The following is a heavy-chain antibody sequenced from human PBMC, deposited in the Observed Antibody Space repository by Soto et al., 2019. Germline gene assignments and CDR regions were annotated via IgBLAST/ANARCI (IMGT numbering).Heavy chain of an antibody. CDR2: ISSSSSYI. Sequence: EVQLVESGGGLVKPGGSLRLSCAASGFSFSNYGMNWVRQAPGKGLEWVSSISSSSSYISYADSVKGRFTISRDNAKNSVYLQMHSLRAEDTAVYYCARSDCTSTSCYVVWFDPWGQGTLVTVSS. J-gene: IGHJ5*02. V-gene: IGHV3-21*01. CDR1: GFSFSNYG. CDR3: ARSDCTSTSCYVVWFDP. D-gene: IGHD2-2*01.